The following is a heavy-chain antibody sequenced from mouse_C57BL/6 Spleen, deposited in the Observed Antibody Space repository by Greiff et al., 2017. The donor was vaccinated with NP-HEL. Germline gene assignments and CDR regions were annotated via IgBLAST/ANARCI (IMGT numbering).Heavy chain of an antibody. D-gene: IGHD4-1*01. CDR2: ISDGGSYT. V-gene: IGHV5-4*01. CDR3: ARDRNWDGAYFDY. Sequence: EVKLVESGGGLVKPGGSLKLSCAASGFTFSSYAMSWVRQTPEKRLEWVATISDGGSYTYYPDNVKGRFTISRDNAKNNLYLQMSHLKSEDTAMYYCARDRNWDGAYFDYWGQGTTLTVSS. CDR1: GFTFSSYA. J-gene: IGHJ2*01.